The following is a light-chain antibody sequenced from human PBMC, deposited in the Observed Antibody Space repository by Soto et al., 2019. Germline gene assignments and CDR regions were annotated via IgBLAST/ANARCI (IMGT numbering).Light chain of an antibody. Sequence: DIQMTQSPSSLSASVGDRVTITCRASQTINNYVNWYQHKPGKAPKVLIYAASSLQSGVQSRVSGSGSGTDFSLTISSLQPEDFETYYCQQGYSTAWTFGQGTKVEMK. J-gene: IGKJ1*01. CDR3: QQGYSTAWT. CDR2: AAS. V-gene: IGKV1-39*01. CDR1: QTINNY.